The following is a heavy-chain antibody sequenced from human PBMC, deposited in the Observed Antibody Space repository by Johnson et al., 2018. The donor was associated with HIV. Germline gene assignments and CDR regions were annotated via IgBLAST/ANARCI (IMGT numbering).Heavy chain of an antibody. CDR1: GFTFSSYG. Sequence: QVQVVESGGGVVQPGGSLRLSCAASGFTFSSYGMAWVRQAPGKGLEWVTVISFTGLKKYYADSVKGRFTISRDNSKNTLYLQMNSLRAEDSAVYYCARDVDKDAFDIWGQGTMVSVSS. CDR3: ARDVDKDAFDI. J-gene: IGHJ3*02. V-gene: IGHV3-30*03. D-gene: IGHD5-12*01. CDR2: ISFTGLKK.